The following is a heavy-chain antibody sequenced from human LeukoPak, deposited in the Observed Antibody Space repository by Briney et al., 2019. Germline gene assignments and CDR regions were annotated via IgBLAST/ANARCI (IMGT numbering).Heavy chain of an antibody. CDR3: ALGESSGYYYGFGY. CDR1: GYTLTELS. D-gene: IGHD3-22*01. V-gene: IGHV1-24*01. Sequence: GASVKVSCKVSGYTLTELSMHWVRQAPGKGLEWMGGFDPEDGETIYAQKFQGRVTMTEDTSTDTAYMELSSLRSEDTAVYYCALGESSGYYYGFGYWGQGTLVTVSS. J-gene: IGHJ4*02. CDR2: FDPEDGET.